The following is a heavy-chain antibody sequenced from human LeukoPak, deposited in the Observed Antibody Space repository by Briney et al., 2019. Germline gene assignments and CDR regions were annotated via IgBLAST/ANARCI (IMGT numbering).Heavy chain of an antibody. D-gene: IGHD4-23*01. CDR2: INPTGSST. J-gene: IGHJ5*02. CDR1: GYTFTNYY. CDR3: ARDNSVEDTAWWFDP. Sequence: ASVKVSCKASGYTFTNYYMHWVRQAPGQGLEWMGLINPTGSSTSYAQKFQGRVTMTRDMSTSTDYMELSSLRSEDTAVYYCARDNSVEDTAWWFDPWGQGTLVTVSS. V-gene: IGHV1-46*01.